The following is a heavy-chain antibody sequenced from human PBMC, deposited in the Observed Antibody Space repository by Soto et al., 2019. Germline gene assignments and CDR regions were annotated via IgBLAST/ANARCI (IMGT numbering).Heavy chain of an antibody. Sequence: GGSLRLSCAASGFTFSTYLMNWVRQAPGKGLEWVSSIKSDSSSLYYADSVKGRFTISRDNAKNSLYLQMNSLRAEDTAVYYCARDPNIVATMGSIYYYYGMDVWGQGTTVTVSS. J-gene: IGHJ6*02. CDR2: IKSDSSSL. CDR1: GFTFSTYL. CDR3: ARDPNIVATMGSIYYYYGMDV. D-gene: IGHD5-12*01. V-gene: IGHV3-21*01.